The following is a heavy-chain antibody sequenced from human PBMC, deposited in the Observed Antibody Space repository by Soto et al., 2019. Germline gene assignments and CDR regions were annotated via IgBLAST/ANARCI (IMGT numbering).Heavy chain of an antibody. CDR3: AKGMVPDQ. CDR1: GFNLRQYA. V-gene: IGHV3-23*01. D-gene: IGHD2-8*01. CDR2: ITATAT. J-gene: IGHJ5*02. Sequence: EVQLLESGGGFVQPGGSLRLSCAASGFNLRQYAMVWVRQAPGKGLEWVSAITATATHYADSVKGRFTISKDSSKTILYLDINNLRVEDTAVYYCAKGMVPDQWGQGTLITVSS.